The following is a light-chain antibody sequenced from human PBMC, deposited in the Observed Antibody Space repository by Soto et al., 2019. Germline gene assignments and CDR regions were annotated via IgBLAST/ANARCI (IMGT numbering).Light chain of an antibody. CDR3: QQRNSYSLT. Sequence: IQLTQSPSSLSASVGDRVTITCRASQGISSYLAWYQQKPGKAPKLLIYAASTLQSGVPSRFSGSGSGTDFTLTISRLQPEDFATYYCQQRNSYSLTFGPGTKVDIK. J-gene: IGKJ3*01. V-gene: IGKV1-9*01. CDR1: QGISSY. CDR2: AAS.